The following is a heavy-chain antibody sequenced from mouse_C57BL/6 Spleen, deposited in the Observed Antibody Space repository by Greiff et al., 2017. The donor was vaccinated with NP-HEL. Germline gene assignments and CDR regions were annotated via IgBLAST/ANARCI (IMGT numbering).Heavy chain of an antibody. Sequence: ESGPGLVKPSQSLSLTCSVTGYSITSGYYWNWIRQLPGNKLEWMGIISYDGSNNYNQSLKNRISITRDTSKNQLFLKLNSVTTEDSATYYCARGTVLYYFDYWGQGTTLTVSS. CDR3: ARGTVLYYFDY. J-gene: IGHJ2*01. CDR2: ISYDGSN. CDR1: GYSITSGYY. V-gene: IGHV3-6*01.